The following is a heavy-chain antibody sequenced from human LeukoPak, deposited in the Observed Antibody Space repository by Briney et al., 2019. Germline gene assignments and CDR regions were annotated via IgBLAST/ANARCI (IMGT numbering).Heavy chain of an antibody. CDR1: GFTFSAYA. D-gene: IGHD1-26*01. CDR2: IRSTGVDT. V-gene: IGHV3-23*01. J-gene: IGHJ4*02. Sequence: PGGSLRLSCAASGFTFSAYAMNWVRPAPGKGLEWVSSIRSTGVDTYYADSVEGRVTISRDNSKNTLSLQMNSLRVEDTAIYYCAKGVNSGSYYYFDYWGQGTLATVSS. CDR3: AKGVNSGSYYYFDY.